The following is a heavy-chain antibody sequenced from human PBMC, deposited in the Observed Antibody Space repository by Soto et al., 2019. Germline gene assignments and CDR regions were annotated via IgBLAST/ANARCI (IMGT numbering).Heavy chain of an antibody. Sequence: GGSLRLSCAASGFTFSDHSMDWVRQAPGKGLDWVGRTRDKANSYTTEYAASVKGRFTISRDDSKNSLYLQMNSLKIEDTAVYYCASLIDDYWGQGTLVTVSS. J-gene: IGHJ4*02. V-gene: IGHV3-72*01. CDR1: GFTFSDHS. CDR3: ASLIDDY. CDR2: TRDKANSYTT.